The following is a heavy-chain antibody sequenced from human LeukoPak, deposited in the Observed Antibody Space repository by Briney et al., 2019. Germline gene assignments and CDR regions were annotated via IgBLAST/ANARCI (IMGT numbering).Heavy chain of an antibody. CDR3: ARANYGSSGYFYFDY. Sequence: GGSLRLSCAASGFTVSSNYMSWVRQAPGKGLEWVSVIYSGGSTYYADSVKGRFTISRHNSKNTLYLQMNSLRAEDTAVYYCARANYGSSGYFYFDYWGQGTLVTVSS. CDR2: IYSGGST. V-gene: IGHV3-53*04. CDR1: GFTVSSNY. J-gene: IGHJ4*02. D-gene: IGHD3-22*01.